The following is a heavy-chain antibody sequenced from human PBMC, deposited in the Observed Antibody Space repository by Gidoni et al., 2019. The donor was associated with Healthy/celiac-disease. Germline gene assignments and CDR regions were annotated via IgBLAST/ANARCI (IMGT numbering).Heavy chain of an antibody. CDR3: ASRLRYFDWLLGPFDY. CDR2: IYSGGNT. Sequence: EVQLVESGGGLVQPGGSLRLSCAASGFTVRSNYMTWVRQAPGKGLEWVSVIYSGGNTYYADSVKGRFTISRDNSKNTLYLQMNSLRAEDTAVYYCASRLRYFDWLLGPFDYWGQGTLVTVSS. V-gene: IGHV3-66*02. CDR1: GFTVRSNY. D-gene: IGHD3-9*01. J-gene: IGHJ4*02.